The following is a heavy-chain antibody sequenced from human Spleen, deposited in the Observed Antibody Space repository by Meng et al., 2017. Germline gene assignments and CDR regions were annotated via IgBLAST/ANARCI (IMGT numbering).Heavy chain of an antibody. Sequence: GGSLRLSCAASGFTVSSNEMSWVRQAPGKGLEWVSSISGDSTYYADSGKGRFTISRDNSKNTLHLQMNSLRAEDTAVYYCARGGDYAWGSYRYYFDYWGQGTLVTVSS. V-gene: IGHV3-38-3*01. J-gene: IGHJ4*02. CDR3: ARGGDYAWGSYRYYFDY. CDR2: ISGDST. CDR1: GFTVSSNE. D-gene: IGHD3-16*02.